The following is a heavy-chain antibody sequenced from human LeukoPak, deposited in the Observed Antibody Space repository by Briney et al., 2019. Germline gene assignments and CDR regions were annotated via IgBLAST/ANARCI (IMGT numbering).Heavy chain of an antibody. D-gene: IGHD6-19*01. Sequence: GASVKVSCKAPGYTFTSYYMHWVRQAPGQGLEWMGIINPSGGSTSYAQKFQGRVTMTRDMSTSTVYMELSSLRSEDTAVYYCARALTGYSSGWYRLLDYWGQGTLVTVSS. J-gene: IGHJ4*02. CDR2: INPSGGST. CDR1: GYTFTSYY. CDR3: ARALTGYSSGWYRLLDY. V-gene: IGHV1-46*01.